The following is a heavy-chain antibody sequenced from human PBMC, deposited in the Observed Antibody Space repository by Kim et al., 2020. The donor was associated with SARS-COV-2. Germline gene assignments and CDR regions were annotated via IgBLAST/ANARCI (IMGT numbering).Heavy chain of an antibody. D-gene: IGHD6-13*01. CDR1: GFTFSSYW. CDR3: ARDRSQSVHSWYFDY. CDR2: IKQDGSEK. J-gene: IGHJ4*02. V-gene: IGHV3-7*03. Sequence: GGSLRLSCAASGFTFSSYWMSWVRQAPGKGLEWVANIKQDGSEKYYVDSVKGRFTISRDNAKNSLYLQMNSLRAEDTAVYYCARDRSQSVHSWYFDYWGQGTLVTVSS.